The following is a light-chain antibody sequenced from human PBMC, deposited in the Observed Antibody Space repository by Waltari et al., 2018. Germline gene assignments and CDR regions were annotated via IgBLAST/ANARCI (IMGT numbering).Light chain of an antibody. CDR2: MAS. CDR1: QSVGTW. J-gene: IGKJ2*01. Sequence: DIQMTQSPSPLSASVGDRVTISCRASQSVGTWLAWYQQKPGQAPKLLIYMASSLDSGVPSRFSGSGSETDFTLTISSLQPDDFATYSCQQYSSFSTFGQGTKV. V-gene: IGKV1-5*03. CDR3: QQYSSFST.